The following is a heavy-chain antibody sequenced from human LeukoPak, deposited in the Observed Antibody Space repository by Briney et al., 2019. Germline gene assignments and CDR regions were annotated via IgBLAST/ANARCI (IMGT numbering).Heavy chain of an antibody. V-gene: IGHV3-7*01. CDR1: GLTLSSYW. CDR2: INQGGSEK. CDR3: ARAGRIAVAGIFPSYFDY. D-gene: IGHD6-19*01. J-gene: IGHJ4*02. Sequence: WGSLTLTCAASGLTLSSYWLSWVRQPPGKGLEWVGNINQGGSEKYYVDSVKGRFTISRDNAKNSLYLQMNSLRDEDTAGYYCARAGRIAVAGIFPSYFDYWGEGTLVTDCS.